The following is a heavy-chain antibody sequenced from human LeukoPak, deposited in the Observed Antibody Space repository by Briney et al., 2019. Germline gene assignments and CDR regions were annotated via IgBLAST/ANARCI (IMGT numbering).Heavy chain of an antibody. J-gene: IGHJ6*02. CDR3: ARGAGPYNWNDGPYYYYYGMDV. V-gene: IGHV6-1*01. CDR1: GDSVSSNSAA. CDR2: TYYRSKWYN. Sequence: SQTLSLTCAISGDSVSSNSAAWNWIRQSPSRGLEWLGRTYYRSKWYNDCAASVKSRITINPDTSKNQFSLQLNSVTPEDTAVYYCARGAGPYNWNDGPYYYYYGMDVWGQGTTVTVSS. D-gene: IGHD1-1*01.